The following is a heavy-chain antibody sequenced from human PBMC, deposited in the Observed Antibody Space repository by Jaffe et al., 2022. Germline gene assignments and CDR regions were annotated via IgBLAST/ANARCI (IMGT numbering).Heavy chain of an antibody. Sequence: QLQLQESGPGLVKPSETLSLTCTVSGGSISSSSYYWGWIRQPPGKGLEWIGSIYYSGSTYYNPSLKSRVTISVDTSKNQFSLKLSSVTAADTAVYYCARHRGGGARFLENYWYFDLWGRGTLVTVSS. J-gene: IGHJ2*01. CDR3: ARHRGGGARFLENYWYFDL. CDR1: GGSISSSSYY. V-gene: IGHV4-39*01. CDR2: IYYSGST. D-gene: IGHD3-3*01.